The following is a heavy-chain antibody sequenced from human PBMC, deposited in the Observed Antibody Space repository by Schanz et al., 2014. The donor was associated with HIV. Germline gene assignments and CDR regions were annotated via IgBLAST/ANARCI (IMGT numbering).Heavy chain of an antibody. Sequence: QVQLVQSGAEVKKPGASVKVSCKASGYTFTSYGINWVRQAPGQGLEWMGWISPYNGNSNYAQKLQDRFTMTTDTSTTTAYMELRSLTSDDTAVYYCARAHYFDVSGTYWYFDLWGRGTLVTVSS. V-gene: IGHV1-18*01. CDR3: ARAHYFDVSGTYWYFDL. CDR1: GYTFTSYG. D-gene: IGHD3-22*01. J-gene: IGHJ2*01. CDR2: ISPYNGNS.